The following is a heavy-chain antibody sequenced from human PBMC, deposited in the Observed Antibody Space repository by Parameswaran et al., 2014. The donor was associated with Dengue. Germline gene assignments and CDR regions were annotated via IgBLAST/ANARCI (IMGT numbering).Heavy chain of an antibody. J-gene: IGHJ5*02. Sequence: WVRQAPGQRLEWMGWINAGNGNTKYSQKFQGRVTITRDTSASTAYMELSSLRSEDTAVYYCARVEGRYYDFWSGYYGGWFDPWGQGTLVTVSS. CDR2: INAGNGNT. D-gene: IGHD3-3*01. CDR3: ARVEGRYYDFWSGYYGGWFDP. V-gene: IGHV1-3*01.